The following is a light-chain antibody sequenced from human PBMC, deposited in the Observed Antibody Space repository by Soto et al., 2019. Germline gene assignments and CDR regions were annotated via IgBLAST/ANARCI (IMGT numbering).Light chain of an antibody. CDR3: AAWDAGLNGPV. Sequence: QSVLTQPPSASGTPGQRVTISCSGSSSNIGNNYVYWYQHLPGTAPKLLIYRNNQRPSGVPDRFSGSKSGTSASLAISGLRSDDESDYYCAAWDAGLNGPVFGGGTKLTVL. CDR2: RNN. V-gene: IGLV1-47*01. J-gene: IGLJ2*01. CDR1: SSNIGNNY.